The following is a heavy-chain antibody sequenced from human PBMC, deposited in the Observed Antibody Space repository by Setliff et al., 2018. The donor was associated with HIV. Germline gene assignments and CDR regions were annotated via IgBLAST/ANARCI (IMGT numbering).Heavy chain of an antibody. V-gene: IGHV3-30-3*01. Sequence: GGSLRLSCAASGFTFSSYAMHWVRQAPGKGLEWVTVISYDGTNKYYADSVKGRFTISRDNPKNTLYLQMNSLRGDDTAMYYCAKDRHGDYFHYYGVDVWGQGTTVTVSS. CDR2: ISYDGTNK. CDR3: AKDRHGDYFHYYGVDV. J-gene: IGHJ6*02. D-gene: IGHD4-17*01. CDR1: GFTFSSYA.